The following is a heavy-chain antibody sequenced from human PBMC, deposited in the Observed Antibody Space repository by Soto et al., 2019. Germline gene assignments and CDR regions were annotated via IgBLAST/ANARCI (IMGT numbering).Heavy chain of an antibody. CDR3: ARDDYYDSSGTQEIY. J-gene: IGHJ4*02. V-gene: IGHV1-3*01. CDR2: INAGNGNT. Sequence: VKVSCKASGYTFTNYAIHWVRQAPGQRLEWMGWINAGNGNTKYSQKFQGRVTITADESTSTAYMELSSLRSEDTAVYYCARDDYYDSSGTQEIYWGQGTLVTVSS. D-gene: IGHD3-22*01. CDR1: GYTFTNYA.